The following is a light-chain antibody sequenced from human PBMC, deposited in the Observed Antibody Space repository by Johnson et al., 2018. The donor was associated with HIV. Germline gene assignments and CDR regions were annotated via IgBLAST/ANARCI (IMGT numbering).Light chain of an antibody. Sequence: QSVLTQPPSVSAAPGQKVTISCSGSSSNIGNNYVSWYQQFPGTAPKLLIYENNKRPSGIPDRFSGSKSGTSATLGITGLQTGDEADYYCGTWDSSLSAGYVFGTWTKVTVL. CDR1: SSNIGNNY. CDR2: ENN. CDR3: GTWDSSLSAGYV. V-gene: IGLV1-51*02. J-gene: IGLJ1*01.